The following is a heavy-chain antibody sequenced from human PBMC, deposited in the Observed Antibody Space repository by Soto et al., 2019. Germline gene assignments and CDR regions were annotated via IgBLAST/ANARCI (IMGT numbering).Heavy chain of an antibody. CDR1: GYTFTSYA. Sequence: VKVSCKASGYTFTSYAMHWVRQAPGQRLEWMGWINACNGNTKYSQKFQGRVTITRDTSASTAYMELSSLRSEDTAVYYCARGGEPIDYWGQGTLLTVSS. CDR3: ARGGEPIDY. V-gene: IGHV1-3*01. CDR2: INACNGNT. D-gene: IGHD2-21*01. J-gene: IGHJ4*02.